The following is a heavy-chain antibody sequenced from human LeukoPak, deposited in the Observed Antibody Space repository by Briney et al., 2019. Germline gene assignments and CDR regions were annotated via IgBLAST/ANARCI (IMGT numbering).Heavy chain of an antibody. D-gene: IGHD1-26*01. Sequence: SGGSLRLSCAVSGFTFRTYWMHWVRQVPGEGLVWVSRINEDGSTTNYADSVKGRFTISRDNAENTLYLQMNSLTAEDTAVYYCGRDLGGRSGYWGLGTLVTVSS. CDR3: GRDLGGRSGY. CDR1: GFTFRTYW. CDR2: INEDGSTT. V-gene: IGHV3-74*01. J-gene: IGHJ4*02.